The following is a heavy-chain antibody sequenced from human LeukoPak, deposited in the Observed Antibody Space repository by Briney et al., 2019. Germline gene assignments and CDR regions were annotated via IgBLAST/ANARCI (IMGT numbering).Heavy chain of an antibody. D-gene: IGHD3-10*01. CDR3: ARDRSGSGSYYIPAFDI. V-gene: IGHV3-48*01. Sequence: GGSLRLSCAASGFTFSSYSMNCVCQAPGKGLGWVSYADSVKGRFTISRDNAKNSLYLQMNSLRAEDTAVYYCARDRSGSGSYYIPAFDIWGQGTMVTVSS. J-gene: IGHJ3*02. CDR1: GFTFSSYS.